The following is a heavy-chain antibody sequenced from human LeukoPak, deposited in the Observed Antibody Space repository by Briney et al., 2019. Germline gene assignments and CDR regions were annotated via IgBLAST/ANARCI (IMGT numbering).Heavy chain of an antibody. CDR3: ARGRGVIMGNWFDP. V-gene: IGHV7-4-1*02. CDR2: INTNNGNP. CDR1: GYTFINYA. J-gene: IGHJ5*02. Sequence: GASVKVSCKASGYTFINYAMNWVRQAPGQGLEWMGWINTNNGNPTYAQGFTGRFALSLDTSVSTAYLQISSLKAEDTAVYYCARGRGVIMGNWFDPWGQGTLVTVSS. D-gene: IGHD3-10*01.